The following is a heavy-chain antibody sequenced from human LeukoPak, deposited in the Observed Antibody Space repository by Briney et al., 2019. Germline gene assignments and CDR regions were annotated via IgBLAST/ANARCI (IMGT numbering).Heavy chain of an antibody. CDR1: GFTFRNYW. D-gene: IGHD5-12*01. CDR3: VRDGGVSGYDLLDY. J-gene: IGHJ4*02. Sequence: GGSLRLSCAASGFTFRNYWMTWVRQAPGKGLEGVAHINQEGSEEHYMDSVKARFTISRDNAKNSLSLQMNSLRAEDTAVYYCVRDGGVSGYDLLDYWGQGTLVTVSS. CDR2: INQEGSEE. V-gene: IGHV3-7*01.